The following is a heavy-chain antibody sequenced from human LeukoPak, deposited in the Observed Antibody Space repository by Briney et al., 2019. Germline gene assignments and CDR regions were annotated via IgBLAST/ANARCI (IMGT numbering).Heavy chain of an antibody. D-gene: IGHD3-22*01. CDR3: ARITDTYYYDSSGYQLDY. CDR1: GGTFSSYA. V-gene: IGHV1-69*06. Sequence: SVKVSCKASGGTFSSYAISWVRQAPGQGLEWMGGIIPIFGTANYAQKFQGRVTITADKSTSTAYMELSSLRSEDTAVYYCARITDTYYYDSSGYQLDYWGQGTLVTVSS. J-gene: IGHJ4*02. CDR2: IIPIFGTA.